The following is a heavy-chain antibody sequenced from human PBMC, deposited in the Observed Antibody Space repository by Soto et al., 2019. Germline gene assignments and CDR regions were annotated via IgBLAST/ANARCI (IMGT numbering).Heavy chain of an antibody. D-gene: IGHD3-3*01. CDR2: IYYSGST. CDR1: GGSIRSYY. J-gene: IGHJ4*02. Sequence: PXGTLSLTCTASGGSIRSYYWRWIRQPPGKGLEWLGDIYYSGSTNYNPSLKSRVTISVATSYNQYSLTLISVTAEDTAVNSCARVGFSSGYRLFDYWGQGTLVTVSS. V-gene: IGHV4-59*01. CDR3: ARVGFSSGYRLFDY.